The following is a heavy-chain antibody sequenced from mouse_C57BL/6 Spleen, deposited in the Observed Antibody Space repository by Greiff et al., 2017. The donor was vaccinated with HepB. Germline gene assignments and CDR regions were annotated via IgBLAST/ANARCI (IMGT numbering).Heavy chain of an antibody. J-gene: IGHJ4*01. CDR3: AREGYYDSYAMDY. D-gene: IGHD2-3*01. CDR1: GYTFTSYW. V-gene: IGHV1-61*01. CDR2: IYPSDSET. Sequence: VQLKQPGAELVRPGSSVKLSCKASGYTFTSYWMDWVKQRPGQGLEWIGNIYPSDSETHYNQKFKDKATLTVDKSSSTAYMQLSSLTSEDSAVYYCAREGYYDSYAMDYWGQGTSVTVSS.